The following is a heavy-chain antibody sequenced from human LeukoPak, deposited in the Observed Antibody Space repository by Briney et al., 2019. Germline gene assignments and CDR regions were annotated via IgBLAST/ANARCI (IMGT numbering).Heavy chain of an antibody. J-gene: IGHJ4*02. Sequence: GGSLRLSYAASGFTFSSYSMNWVRQAPGKGLEWVSGINWNGGSTGYADSVKGRFTISRDNAKNSLYLQMNSLRAEDTALYYCAKGLERESRLDSWGQGTLVTVSS. D-gene: IGHD1-1*01. V-gene: IGHV3-20*03. CDR2: INWNGGST. CDR3: AKGLERESRLDS. CDR1: GFTFSSYS.